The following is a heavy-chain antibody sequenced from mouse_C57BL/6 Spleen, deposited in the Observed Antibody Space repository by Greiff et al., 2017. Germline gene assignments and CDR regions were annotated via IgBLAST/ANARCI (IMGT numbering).Heavy chain of an antibody. CDR1: GYTFTGYW. Sequence: VKLMESGAELMKPGASVKLSCKATGYTFTGYWIEWVKQRPGHGLEWIGEILPGSGSTNYNEKFKGKDTFTADTSSNTAYMQLSSLTTEDSAIYYCARRGNYDYEGFAYWGQGILVTVSA. CDR3: ARRGNYDYEGFAY. J-gene: IGHJ3*01. V-gene: IGHV1-9*01. D-gene: IGHD2-4*01. CDR2: ILPGSGST.